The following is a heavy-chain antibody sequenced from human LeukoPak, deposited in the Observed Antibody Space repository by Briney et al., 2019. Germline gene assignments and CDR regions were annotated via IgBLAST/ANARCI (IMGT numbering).Heavy chain of an antibody. J-gene: IGHJ4*02. V-gene: IGHV4-61*02. Sequence: PSQTLSLTCTVSGGSITSGSYYWSWIRQPAGKGLEWIGRIYTSVSTDYNPSLKSRVTISVDTSKNQFSLKLTSVTAADTAVYYCASGDSRNYILADWGQGTLLTVSS. CDR1: GGSITSGSYY. CDR3: ASGDSRNYILAD. D-gene: IGHD1-26*01. CDR2: IYTSVST.